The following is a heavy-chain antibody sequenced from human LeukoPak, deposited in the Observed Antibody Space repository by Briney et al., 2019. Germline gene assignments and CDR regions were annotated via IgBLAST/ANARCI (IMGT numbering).Heavy chain of an antibody. J-gene: IGHJ4*02. CDR1: GGSISRYY. D-gene: IGHD6-19*01. Sequence: ASETLSLTCTVSGGSISRYYWSWIRQPPGKGLEWIGYIYYSGSTNYNPSLKSRVTISVDTSKNQFSLKLSSVTAADTAVYYCARVGGYSSGWYDYWGQGTLVTVSS. V-gene: IGHV4-59*01. CDR3: ARVGGYSSGWYDY. CDR2: IYYSGST.